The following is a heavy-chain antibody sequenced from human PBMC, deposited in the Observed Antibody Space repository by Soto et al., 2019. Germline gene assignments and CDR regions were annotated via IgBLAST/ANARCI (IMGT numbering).Heavy chain of an antibody. CDR2: VTDSGGGT. V-gene: IGHV3-23*01. CDR3: ARNRYYFDS. Sequence: PGGSLRLSCAASGFTFTNYAMSWVRQAPGKGLEWVSSVTDSGGGTYSADSVKGRFTISRDNSKNTLYLQMNSLTAEDSAVYYCARNRYYFDSWGQGTLVTVSS. CDR1: GFTFTNYA. J-gene: IGHJ4*02.